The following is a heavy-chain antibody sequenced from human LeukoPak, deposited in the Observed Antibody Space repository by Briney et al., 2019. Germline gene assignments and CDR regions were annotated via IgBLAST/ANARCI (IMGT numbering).Heavy chain of an antibody. CDR1: EYTFTDYA. V-gene: IGHV1-3*01. J-gene: IGHJ4*02. Sequence: ASVKVSCKASEYTFTDYAINWVRQAPGQRLEWMGWINAGNGNTRYSQRFQGRVTITRDTSASTAYMELSSLTSEDTAVYYCATVVSISGSYYTGFDYWGQGTLVTVSS. CDR3: ATVVSISGSYYTGFDY. CDR2: INAGNGNT. D-gene: IGHD1-26*01.